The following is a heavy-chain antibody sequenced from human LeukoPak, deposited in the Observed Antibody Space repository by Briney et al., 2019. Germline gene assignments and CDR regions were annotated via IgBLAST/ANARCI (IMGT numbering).Heavy chain of an antibody. V-gene: IGHV1-18*01. CDR2: ISAYNGNT. D-gene: IGHD3-22*01. J-gene: IGHJ4*02. Sequence: ASVKVSYKASGYTFSSYDISWVRQAPGQGLEWMGWISAYNGNTSYAQKVQGRVTMTTDTSTSTAYMEVRSLRSDDTAVYYCARHVTYYSDSSGHDLADYWGQGTLVTVSS. CDR1: GYTFSSYD. CDR3: ARHVTYYSDSSGHDLADY.